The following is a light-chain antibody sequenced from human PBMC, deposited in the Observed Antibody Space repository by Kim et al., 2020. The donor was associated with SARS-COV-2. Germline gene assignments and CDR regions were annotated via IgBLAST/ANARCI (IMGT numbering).Light chain of an antibody. Sequence: QSVLTQTPSASGAPGQRVTISCSGAGSNIGKNTVNWYQHLPGTAPKLLVSSNNQGSSGVSDRFSASGSGTSASLAISGLQSEDEAHYYCAVWDDSLKQMLFGGGTQLTVL. CDR3: AVWDDSLKQML. J-gene: IGLJ3*02. CDR1: GSNIGKNT. V-gene: IGLV1-44*01. CDR2: SNN.